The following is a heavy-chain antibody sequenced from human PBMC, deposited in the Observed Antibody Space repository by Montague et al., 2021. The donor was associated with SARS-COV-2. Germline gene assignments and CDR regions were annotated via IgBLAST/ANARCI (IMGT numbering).Heavy chain of an antibody. J-gene: IGHJ4*02. CDR1: GFTFSSYS. Sequence: SLRLSCAASGFTFSSYSMNWVRQAPGKGLEWVSSISSSSSYIYYADSVKGRFTISRDNAKNSLYLQMNSLRAEDTAVYYCARATGYYYDSSGSLTMDYWGQGTLVTVPS. V-gene: IGHV3-21*01. CDR3: ARATGYYYDSSGSLTMDY. CDR2: ISSSSSYI. D-gene: IGHD3-22*01.